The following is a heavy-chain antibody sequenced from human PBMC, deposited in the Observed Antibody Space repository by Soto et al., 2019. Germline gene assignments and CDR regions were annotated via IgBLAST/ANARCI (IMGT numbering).Heavy chain of an antibody. CDR2: ISWDGGSA. CDR1: GFTFDDYT. J-gene: IGHJ4*02. V-gene: IGHV3-43*01. CDR3: ARRDDYYDSSGYYPKYYFDY. D-gene: IGHD3-22*01. Sequence: GSLRLSCAASGFTFDDYTMHWVRQAPGKGLEWVSLISWDGGSAYYADSVKGRFTISRDNSKNSLYLQMNSLRTEDTALYYCARRDDYYDSSGYYPKYYFDYWGQGTLVTVSS.